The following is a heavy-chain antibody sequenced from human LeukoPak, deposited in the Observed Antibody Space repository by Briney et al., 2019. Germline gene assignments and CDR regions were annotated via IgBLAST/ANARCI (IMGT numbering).Heavy chain of an antibody. Sequence: PSETLSLTCTVSGGSIRSSYYYWGWIRQPPGKGLEWIGSIYDSGSTYYNPSLKSRVTISVDTSKNQFSLKLNSVTAADTAVYYCAREGPRGNSQFDYWGQGTLVTVSS. CDR3: AREGPRGNSQFDY. D-gene: IGHD2/OR15-2a*01. J-gene: IGHJ4*02. CDR2: IYDSGST. CDR1: GGSIRSSYYY. V-gene: IGHV4-39*02.